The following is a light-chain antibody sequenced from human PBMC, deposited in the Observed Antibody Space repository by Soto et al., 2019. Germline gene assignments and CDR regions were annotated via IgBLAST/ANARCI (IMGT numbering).Light chain of an antibody. V-gene: IGKV1-5*03. J-gene: IGKJ2*01. Sequence: DIQMTQSPSTLSASVGDRVTITCRASQSINSWLAWYQQKPWKAPKLLIYKSSSLESGVPSKFSGSGSGTEFTLTISSLQPDDIATYYCQQYNSYPYSFGEGTKLEI. CDR1: QSINSW. CDR2: KSS. CDR3: QQYNSYPYS.